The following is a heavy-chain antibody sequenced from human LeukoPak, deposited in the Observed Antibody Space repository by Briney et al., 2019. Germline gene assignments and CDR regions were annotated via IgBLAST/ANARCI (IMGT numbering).Heavy chain of an antibody. V-gene: IGHV1-8*01. Sequence: ASVKVSCKASGYTFTSYDINWVRQATGQGLEWMGWVNPNSGNTGYAQKFQGRVTMTRNTSISTAYMELSSLRSEDTAVYYCARGVGGLYYYDSSGSLYWGQGTLVTVSS. J-gene: IGHJ4*02. CDR2: VNPNSGNT. CDR3: ARGVGGLYYYDSSGSLY. D-gene: IGHD3-22*01. CDR1: GYTFTSYD.